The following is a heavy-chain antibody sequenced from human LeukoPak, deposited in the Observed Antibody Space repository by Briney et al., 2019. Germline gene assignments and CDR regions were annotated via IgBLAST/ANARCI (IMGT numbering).Heavy chain of an antibody. V-gene: IGHV3-74*01. CDR2: INSDGTIT. CDR3: ARGGGGGGDY. CDR1: GFTFSRDW. Sequence: GGSLRLSCAASGFTFSRDWMHWVRQAPGKGLVWVSRINSDGTITNYADSVKGRFTISRDNAKNTLYLQMNSLRAEDTAVYYCARGGGGGGDYWGQGTLVTVSS. D-gene: IGHD3-16*01. J-gene: IGHJ4*02.